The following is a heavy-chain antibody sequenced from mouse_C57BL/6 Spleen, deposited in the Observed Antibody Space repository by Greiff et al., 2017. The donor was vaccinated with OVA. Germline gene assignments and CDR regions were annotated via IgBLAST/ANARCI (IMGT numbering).Heavy chain of an antibody. CDR2: IDPETGGT. J-gene: IGHJ2*01. CDR1: GYTFTDYE. Sequence: VQGVESGAELVRPGASVTLSCKASGYTFTDYEMHWVKQTPVHGLEWIGAIDPETGGTAYNQKFKGKAILTADKSSSTAYMELRSLTSEDSAVYYCTVTTVVATDFDYWGQGTTLTVSS. D-gene: IGHD1-1*01. CDR3: TVTTVVATDFDY. V-gene: IGHV1-15*01.